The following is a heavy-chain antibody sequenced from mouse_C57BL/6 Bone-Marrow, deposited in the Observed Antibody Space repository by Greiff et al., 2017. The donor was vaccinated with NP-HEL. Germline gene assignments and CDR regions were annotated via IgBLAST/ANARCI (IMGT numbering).Heavy chain of an antibody. J-gene: IGHJ4*01. V-gene: IGHV1-64*01. CDR3: ATPIYYYGSSYGDYYAMDY. CDR1: GYTFTSYW. CDR2: IHPNSGST. D-gene: IGHD1-1*01. Sequence: VQLQQPGAELVKPGASVKLSCKASGYTFTSYWMHWVKQRPGQGLEWIGMIHPNSGSTNYNEKFKSKATLTVDKSSSTAYMQLSSLTSEDSAVYYCATPIYYYGSSYGDYYAMDYRGQGTSVTVSS.